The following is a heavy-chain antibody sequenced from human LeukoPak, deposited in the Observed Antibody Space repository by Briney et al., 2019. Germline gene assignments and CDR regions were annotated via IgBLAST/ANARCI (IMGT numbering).Heavy chain of an antibody. Sequence: GGSLRLSCAASGFTFSSYEMNWVRQAPGKGLEWVSYISSSGSTIYYADSVKGRFTISRDNAKNSLYLQMNSLKAEDTAVYYCARDSTAAGTGVYWGQGTLVTVSS. D-gene: IGHD6-13*01. V-gene: IGHV3-48*03. CDR3: ARDSTAAGTGVY. J-gene: IGHJ4*02. CDR1: GFTFSSYE. CDR2: ISSSGSTI.